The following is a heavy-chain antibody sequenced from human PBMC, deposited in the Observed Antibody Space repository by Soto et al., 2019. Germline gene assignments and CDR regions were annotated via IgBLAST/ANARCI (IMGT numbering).Heavy chain of an antibody. Sequence: SETLSLTCTVSGGSISSYYWSWIRQPPGKGLEWIGYIYYSGSTNYNPSLKSRVTISVDTSKNQFSLKLSSVTAADTAVYYCERRYGGPFDYSGQGTLVTVS. J-gene: IGHJ4*02. D-gene: IGHD4-17*01. CDR3: ERRYGGPFDY. CDR2: IYYSGST. CDR1: GGSISSYY. V-gene: IGHV4-59*08.